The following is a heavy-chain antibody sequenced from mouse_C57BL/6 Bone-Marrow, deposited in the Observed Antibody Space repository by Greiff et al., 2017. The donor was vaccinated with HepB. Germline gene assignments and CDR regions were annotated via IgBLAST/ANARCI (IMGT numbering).Heavy chain of an antibody. CDR3: ASYDYFDY. CDR1: GYTFTSYW. V-gene: IGHV1-7*01. D-gene: IGHD2-12*01. J-gene: IGHJ2*01. Sequence: VHLVESGAELAKPGASVKLSCKASGYTFTSYWMHWVNQRPGQGLEWIGYINPSSGYTKYNQKFKDKATLTADKSSSTAYMQLSSLTYEDSAVYYCASYDYFDYWGQGTTLTVSS. CDR2: INPSSGYT.